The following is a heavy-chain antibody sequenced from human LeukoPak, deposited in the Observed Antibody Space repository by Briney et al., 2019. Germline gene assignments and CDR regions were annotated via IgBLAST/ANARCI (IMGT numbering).Heavy chain of an antibody. J-gene: IGHJ4*02. V-gene: IGHV4-34*01. CDR3: ARGGYRGFDY. CDR2: INHSGST. Sequence: PSETLSLTCAVYGGSFSGYYWSWIRQPPGKGLEWIGEINHSGSTNYNPSLKSRVTISVDTSKNQFSLKLSSVTAADTAVYYCARGGYRGFDYWGQGTLVTVSS. CDR1: GGSFSGYY. D-gene: IGHD5-18*01.